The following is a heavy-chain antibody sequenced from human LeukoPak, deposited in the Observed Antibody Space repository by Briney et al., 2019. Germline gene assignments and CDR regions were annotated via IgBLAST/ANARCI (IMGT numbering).Heavy chain of an antibody. CDR2: IYYSGST. D-gene: IGHD2-2*02. CDR1: GGSLSGYY. V-gene: IGHV4-59*01. Sequence: SESLSLTCAVYGGSLSGYYWSWIRQPPGKGLEWIGYIYYSGSTNYNPSLKSRVTISVDTSKNQFSLKLSSVTAADTAVYYCARDHRRCSSTSCYRWFDPWDQGTPVSASS. CDR3: ARDHRRCSSTSCYRWFDP. J-gene: IGHJ5*02.